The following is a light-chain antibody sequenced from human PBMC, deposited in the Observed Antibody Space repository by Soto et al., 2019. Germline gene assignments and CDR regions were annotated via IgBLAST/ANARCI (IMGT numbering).Light chain of an antibody. J-gene: IGLJ1*01. V-gene: IGLV2-14*01. CDR1: SSDVGGYNF. CDR2: DVR. Sequence: QSVLTQPASMSGSPGQSITISCTGTSSDVGGYNFVPWYQQHPGKAPKLMIFDVRDRPSGVSNRFSGSKSGNTASLTISGLQAEDEADYYCSSYTSSSTYVFGAGTKVTVL. CDR3: SSYTSSSTYV.